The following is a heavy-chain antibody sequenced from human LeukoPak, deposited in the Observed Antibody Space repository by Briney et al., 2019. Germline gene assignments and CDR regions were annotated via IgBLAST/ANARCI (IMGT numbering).Heavy chain of an antibody. CDR1: GGSFSGYY. CDR3: ARHGPYGPLPWYFDY. D-gene: IGHD4-17*01. CDR2: INHSGST. V-gene: IGHV4-34*01. J-gene: IGHJ4*02. Sequence: SETLSLTCAVYGGSFSGYYWSWIRQPPGEGLEWIGEINHSGSTNYNPSLKSRVTISVDTSKNQFSLKLSSVTAADTAVYYCARHGPYGPLPWYFDYWGQGTLVTVSS.